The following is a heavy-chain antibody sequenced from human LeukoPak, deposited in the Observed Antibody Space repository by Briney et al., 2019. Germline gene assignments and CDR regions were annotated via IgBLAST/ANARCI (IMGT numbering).Heavy chain of an antibody. D-gene: IGHD5-12*01. CDR1: GYSFTSYW. Sequence: GESLKISCKGSGYSFTSYWIGWVRQMPGKGLEWMGIIYPGDSDTRYSPSFQGQVTISADKSISTAYLQWSSLKASDTAMYYCAKVSPGHIVATMGPFDIWGQGTMVTVSS. CDR2: IYPGDSDT. V-gene: IGHV5-51*01. CDR3: AKVSPGHIVATMGPFDI. J-gene: IGHJ3*02.